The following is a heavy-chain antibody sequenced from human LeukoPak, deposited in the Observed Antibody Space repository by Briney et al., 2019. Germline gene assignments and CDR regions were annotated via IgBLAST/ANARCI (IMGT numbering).Heavy chain of an antibody. CDR3: ARGGLRVVIDY. V-gene: IGHV3-66*01. D-gene: IGHD4-23*01. CDR1: GFTFSDYA. J-gene: IGHJ4*02. CDR2: LYSGGST. Sequence: GGSLRLSCAASGFTFSDYAMRWARQAPGKGLQWLSVLYSGGSTYYTDSVRGRFTISRDDSKNTVYLQMNSLRADDTAVYYCARGGLRVVIDYWGQGTLVTVSS.